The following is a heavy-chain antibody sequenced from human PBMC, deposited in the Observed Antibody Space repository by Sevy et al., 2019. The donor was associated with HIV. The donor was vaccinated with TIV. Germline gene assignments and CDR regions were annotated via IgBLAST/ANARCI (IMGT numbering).Heavy chain of an antibody. V-gene: IGHV3-33*01. CDR2: IWYDGNNK. Sequence: GGSLRLSCAASGFTFSDYGMHWVRQAPGKGLEWVAIIWYDGNNKDYRDPVKCLFTISKDTSKKTLYLKMNGLRAEATAEYYWAGDPGVGDSRGFFDQWGQGTLVTVSS. CDR3: AGDPGVGDSRGFFDQ. J-gene: IGHJ4*02. D-gene: IGHD1-26*01. CDR1: GFTFSDYG.